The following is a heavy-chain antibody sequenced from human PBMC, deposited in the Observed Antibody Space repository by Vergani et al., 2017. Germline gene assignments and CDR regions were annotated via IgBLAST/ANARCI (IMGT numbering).Heavy chain of an antibody. CDR1: GGSISSSNW. J-gene: IGHJ6*02. CDR2: IYHSGST. Sequence: QVQLQESGPGLVKPPGTLSLTCAVSGGSISSSNWWSWVRQPPGKGLEWIGEIYHSGSTNYNPSLKSRVTISVDKSKNKFSLKLSSVTAADTAVYYCARAGCSCGGSCYSESCSRYYGMDVWGQGTTVTVSS. CDR3: ARAGCSCGGSCYSESCSRYYGMDV. V-gene: IGHV4-4*03. D-gene: IGHD2-15*01.